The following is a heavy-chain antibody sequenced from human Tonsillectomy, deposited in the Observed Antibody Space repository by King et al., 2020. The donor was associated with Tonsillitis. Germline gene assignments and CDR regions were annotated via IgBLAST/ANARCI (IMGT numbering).Heavy chain of an antibody. CDR2: IKQDGSER. Sequence: VQLVESGGGLVQPGGSLRLSCTASGFTFSNYWMTWVRQAPGKGLEWVASIKQDGSERYYVDSVKGRFTISRDNAKNSLYLQMNSLRAEDTAVYYCARESSYYSDYGIDVWGQGTTVTVSS. J-gene: IGHJ6*02. CDR1: GFTFSNYW. V-gene: IGHV3-7*03. CDR3: ARESSYYSDYGIDV.